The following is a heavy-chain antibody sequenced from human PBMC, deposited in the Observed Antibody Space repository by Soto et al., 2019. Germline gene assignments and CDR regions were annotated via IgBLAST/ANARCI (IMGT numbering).Heavy chain of an antibody. V-gene: IGHV3-21*01. CDR2: ISSSSSYI. CDR3: ARIDYGAYLDAFDI. CDR1: GFTFSSYS. J-gene: IGHJ3*02. Sequence: EVQLVESGGGLVKPGGSLRLSCAASGFTFSSYSMNWVRQAPGKGLEWVSSISSSSSYIYYADSVKGRFTISRDNAKNGLYVQMTSLSAEDTAVYYWARIDYGAYLDAFDIWGQATMVTVCS. D-gene: IGHD4-17*01.